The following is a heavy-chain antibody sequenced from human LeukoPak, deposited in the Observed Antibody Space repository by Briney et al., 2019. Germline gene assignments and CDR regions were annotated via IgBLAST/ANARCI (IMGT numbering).Heavy chain of an antibody. J-gene: IGHJ4*02. V-gene: IGHV4-39*01. D-gene: IGHD3-10*01. CDR1: GGSISSSSYY. CDR2: IYYSGST. CDR3: ASSRGRDFDY. Sequence: NSSETLSLTRTVSGGSISSSSYYWGWIRQPPGKGLEWIGSIYYSGSTYYNPSLKSRVTISVDTSKNQFSLKLSSVTAADTAVYYCASSRGRDFDYWGQGTLVTVSS.